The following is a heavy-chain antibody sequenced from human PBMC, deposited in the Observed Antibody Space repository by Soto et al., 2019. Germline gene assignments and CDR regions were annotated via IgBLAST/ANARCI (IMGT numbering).Heavy chain of an antibody. CDR1: GGSFSGYY. J-gene: IGHJ5*02. Sequence: SETLSLTCAVYGGSFSGYYWSWIRQPPGKGLEWIGEINHSGSTNYNPSLKSRVTISVDTSKNQFSLKLSSVTAADTAVYYCAREVPTTIFGVVISSRWFDPWGQGTLVTVSS. CDR3: AREVPTTIFGVVISSRWFDP. CDR2: INHSGST. D-gene: IGHD3-3*01. V-gene: IGHV4-34*01.